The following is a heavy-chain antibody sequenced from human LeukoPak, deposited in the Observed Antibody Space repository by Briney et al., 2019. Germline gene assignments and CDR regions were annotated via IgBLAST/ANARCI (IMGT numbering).Heavy chain of an antibody. J-gene: IGHJ6*02. CDR3: ARDPKCYYGSGSPWAYYYGMDV. Sequence: GGSLRLSCAASGFTVTTNYMSWVRQAPGKGLEWVSVIYSGGSTYYADSVKGRFTISRDISKNTLYLQMSSLRAEDTAVYYCARDPKCYYGSGSPWAYYYGMDVWGQGTTVTVSS. V-gene: IGHV3-66*01. CDR2: IYSGGST. D-gene: IGHD3-10*01. CDR1: GFTVTTNY.